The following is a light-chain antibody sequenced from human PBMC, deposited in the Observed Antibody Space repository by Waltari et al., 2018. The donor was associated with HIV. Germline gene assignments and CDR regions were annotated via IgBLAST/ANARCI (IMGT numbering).Light chain of an antibody. V-gene: IGLV1-47*01. CDR2: RTN. J-gene: IGLJ1*01. CDR1: NSNIGSKD. CDR3: AAWDDTLSSYV. Sequence: QSVLTQPPPASGTPGQRVTISCSGSNSNIGSKDVYWFQHLPGTAPKLLIYRTNQRRSGVPDRFSCSKSGTSASLAISGLRSDDETDYYCAAWDDTLSSYVFGTGTTVTV.